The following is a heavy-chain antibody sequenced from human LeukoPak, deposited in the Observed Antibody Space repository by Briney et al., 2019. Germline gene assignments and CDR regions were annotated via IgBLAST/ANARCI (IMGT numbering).Heavy chain of an antibody. CDR3: ARDQAGRHSDY. D-gene: IGHD6-13*01. CDR1: GFTFSSYE. J-gene: IGHJ4*02. CDR2: ISSSGSTI. Sequence: TGGSLRLSCAASGFTFSSYEMNWVRQAPGKGLERVSYISSSGSTIYYADSVKGRFTISRDNAKNSLYLQMNSLRAEDSAVYYCARDQAGRHSDYWGQGTLVTVSS. V-gene: IGHV3-48*03.